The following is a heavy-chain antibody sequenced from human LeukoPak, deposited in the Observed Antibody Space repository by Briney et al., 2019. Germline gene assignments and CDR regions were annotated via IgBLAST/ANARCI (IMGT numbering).Heavy chain of an antibody. Sequence: GGSLRLSCAASGFTFDGYAMHWVRQAPGKGLEWVSLISWDGDSTYYSDSVKGRFTISRDNSKNSLYLQMNSLRTEDTALYYCTKGGVRYGSWYNFVFDYWGQGTLVTVSS. CDR3: TKGGVRYGSWYNFVFDY. D-gene: IGHD6-13*01. V-gene: IGHV3-43D*03. J-gene: IGHJ4*02. CDR2: ISWDGDST. CDR1: GFTFDGYA.